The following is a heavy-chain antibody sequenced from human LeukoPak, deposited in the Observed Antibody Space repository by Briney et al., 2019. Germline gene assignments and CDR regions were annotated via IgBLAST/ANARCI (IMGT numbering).Heavy chain of an antibody. D-gene: IGHD2-21*02. Sequence: GGSLRLSCVGSGFTFNTYALTWVRQAPGKGLEWLSLVNRGGATYYADYVRGRFTISRDNSKNTLYLQMSSLRAEDTAVYFCATDGGDVSLNYWGQGSLVTVSS. J-gene: IGHJ4*02. CDR1: GFTFNTYA. CDR3: ATDGGDVSLNY. V-gene: IGHV3-23*01. CDR2: VNRGGAT.